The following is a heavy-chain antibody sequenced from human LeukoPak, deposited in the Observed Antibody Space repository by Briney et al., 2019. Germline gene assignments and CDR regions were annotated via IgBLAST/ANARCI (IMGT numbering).Heavy chain of an antibody. CDR3: ASGYCSGGSCYSVYFQH. Sequence: GGSLRLSRAASGFTFSSYTMNWVRQAPGKGLEWVSSISSTSSYIYYADSVKGRFTISRDNAKNSLYLQMNSLSAEDTAVYYCASGYCSGGSCYSVYFQHWGQGTLVTVSS. J-gene: IGHJ1*01. CDR2: ISSTSSYI. D-gene: IGHD2-15*01. V-gene: IGHV3-21*06. CDR1: GFTFSSYT.